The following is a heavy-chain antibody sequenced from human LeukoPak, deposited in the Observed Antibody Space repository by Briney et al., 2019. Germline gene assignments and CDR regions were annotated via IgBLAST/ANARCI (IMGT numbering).Heavy chain of an antibody. CDR2: IYYSGST. Sequence: SETLSLTCTVSGGSISSSSYYWGWIRQPPGKGLEWIGSIYYSGSTYYNPSLKSRVTISVDTSKNQFSLKLSSVTAADTAVYYCATLRLGELSLARVRNWFDPWGQGTLVTVSS. CDR1: GGSISSSSYY. CDR3: ATLRLGELSLARVRNWFDP. V-gene: IGHV4-39*01. D-gene: IGHD3-16*02. J-gene: IGHJ5*02.